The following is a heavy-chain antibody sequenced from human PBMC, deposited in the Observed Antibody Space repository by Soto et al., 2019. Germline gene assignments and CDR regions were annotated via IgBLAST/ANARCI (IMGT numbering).Heavy chain of an antibody. V-gene: IGHV1-8*01. Sequence: ASVKVSCKASGYTFTSYDINWVRQATGQRLEWMGWMNPNSGYTGHAQKFQGRVTMTRDTSTSTAYMELSSLRSEDTAVYYCARVFGSIDYWGQGTLVTVSS. J-gene: IGHJ4*02. CDR3: ARVFGSIDY. CDR1: GYTFTSYD. D-gene: IGHD2-21*01. CDR2: MNPNSGYT.